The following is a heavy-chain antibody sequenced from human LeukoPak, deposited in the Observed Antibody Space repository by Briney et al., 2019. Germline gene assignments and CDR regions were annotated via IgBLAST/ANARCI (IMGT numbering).Heavy chain of an antibody. D-gene: IGHD2-2*02. J-gene: IGHJ4*02. Sequence: PGRSLRLSCAASGFTLYDYAMHWVRQAPGKGLEWVSGISWNSCSIGYADSVKGRFTISRDNAKNSLYVQMNSLRAEDPALYCCAQDHYPSFRYCSSTRCYTGDYWGQGTLVTVSS. CDR1: GFTLYDYA. CDR2: ISWNSCSI. CDR3: AQDHYPSFRYCSSTRCYTGDY. V-gene: IGHV3-9*01.